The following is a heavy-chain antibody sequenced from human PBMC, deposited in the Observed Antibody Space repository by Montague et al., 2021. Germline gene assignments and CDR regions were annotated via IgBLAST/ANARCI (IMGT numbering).Heavy chain of an antibody. D-gene: IGHD2-21*01. CDR3: ARDQGQGYCGGDCYVGLDS. CDR2: IKQDGSEK. J-gene: IGHJ4*02. V-gene: IGHV3-7*01. Sequence: SLRLSCAASGFTFSNYWMSWVRQAPGKGLEWVANIKQDGSEKHYVDSVKGRFTISRDNAKNSLYLQMNSLRAEDTAVYFCARDQGQGYCGGDCYVGLDSGGQGTLVTVSS. CDR1: GFTFSNYW.